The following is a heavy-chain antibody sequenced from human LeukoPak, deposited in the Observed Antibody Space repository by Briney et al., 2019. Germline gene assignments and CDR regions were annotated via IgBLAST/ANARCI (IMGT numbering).Heavy chain of an antibody. CDR1: GFTFSSYA. CDR2: ISYDGSDK. D-gene: IGHD2-2*01. V-gene: IGHV3-30-3*01. J-gene: IGHJ4*02. Sequence: GGSLRLSCAASGFTFSSYAMHWVRQAPGKGLEWVAVISYDGSDKYYADSVKGRFTISRDNSKNTLYLQMNSLRAEDTAVYYCARDYCSSTSCWGQGTLVTVSS. CDR3: ARDYCSSTSC.